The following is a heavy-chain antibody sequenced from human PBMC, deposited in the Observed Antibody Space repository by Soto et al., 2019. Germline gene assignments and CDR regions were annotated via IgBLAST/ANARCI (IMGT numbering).Heavy chain of an antibody. CDR2: IYYSGGT. CDR1: GGPISLDY. CDR3: AKARVKGVSPDFDS. Sequence: SETLSRTCTVSGGPISLDYWSWIRQPPGKGLEWIGYIYYSGGTRYNPSLQSRVTMSLDTSQRQVFLTLSSVTAADTAVYYCAKARVKGVSPDFDSWGQGVLVTVSS. V-gene: IGHV4-59*01. D-gene: IGHD2-8*01. J-gene: IGHJ4*02.